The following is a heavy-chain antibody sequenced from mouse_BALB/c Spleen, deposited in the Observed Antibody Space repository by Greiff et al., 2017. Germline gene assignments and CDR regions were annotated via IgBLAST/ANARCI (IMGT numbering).Heavy chain of an antibody. V-gene: IGHV3-8*02. Sequence: EVMLVESGPSLVKPSQTLSLTCSVTGDSITSGYWNWIRKFPGNKLEYMGYISYSGSTYYNPSLKSRISITRDTSKNQYYLQLNSVTTEDTATYYCARHYRYENYAMDYWGQGTSVTVSS. J-gene: IGHJ4*01. D-gene: IGHD2-14*01. CDR2: ISYSGST. CDR3: ARHYRYENYAMDY. CDR1: GDSITSGY.